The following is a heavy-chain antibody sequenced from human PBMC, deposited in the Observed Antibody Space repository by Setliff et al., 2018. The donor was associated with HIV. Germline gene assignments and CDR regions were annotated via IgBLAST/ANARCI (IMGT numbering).Heavy chain of an antibody. Sequence: LRLSCAASGLSFSSYVMSWVRQAPGKGLEWVSGISGSGGSTYYADSVKGRFTTSRDNAKNSLYLQMNSVRADDTAVYYCARAALRYCTSTSCPRVDAFDIWGQGTMVTVSS. J-gene: IGHJ3*02. V-gene: IGHV3-23*01. D-gene: IGHD2-2*01. CDR2: ISGSGGST. CDR3: ARAALRYCTSTSCPRVDAFDI. CDR1: GLSFSSYV.